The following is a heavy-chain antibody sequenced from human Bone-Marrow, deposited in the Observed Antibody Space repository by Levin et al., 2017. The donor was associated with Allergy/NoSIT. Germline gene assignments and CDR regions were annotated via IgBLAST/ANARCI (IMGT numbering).Heavy chain of an antibody. CDR1: GFSFRNSGVG. CDR2: IYWNDGK. D-gene: IGHD1-1*01. CDR3: AHRPLWTDAFDV. Sequence: KRSGPTLVKPTQTLTLTCTFSGFSFRNSGVGVGWVRQPPGKALEWLALIYWNDGKRYSPSLKNRLTIAKDTSKNQVVLTMTNMDPADTATYYCAHRPLWTDAFDVWGQGTMVTVSS. J-gene: IGHJ3*01. V-gene: IGHV2-5*01.